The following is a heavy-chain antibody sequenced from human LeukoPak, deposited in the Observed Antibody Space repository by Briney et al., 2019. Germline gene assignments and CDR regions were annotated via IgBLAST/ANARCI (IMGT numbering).Heavy chain of an antibody. CDR2: INHSGST. D-gene: IGHD5-12*01. J-gene: IGHJ4*02. CDR3: ARSGYHGRGDY. CDR1: GGSCSGYY. V-gene: IGHV4-34*01. Sequence: SETLSLTCAVYGGSCSGYYWSWIRQPPGKGLEWIGEINHSGSTNYNPSLKSRVTISVDTSKNQFSLKLSSVTATDTAVYYCARSGYHGRGDYWGQGTLVTVSS.